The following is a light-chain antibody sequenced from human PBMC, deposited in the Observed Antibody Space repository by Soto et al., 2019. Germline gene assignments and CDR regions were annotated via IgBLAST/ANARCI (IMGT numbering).Light chain of an antibody. CDR3: CSYTSSSAYV. V-gene: IGLV2-14*01. CDR1: SSDVGDYNY. Sequence: QSALTQPASVSGSPGQSITISCTGTSSDVGDYNYVSWYQQHPGKAPKLLIYEVNNRPSGVSTRFSGSKSGNTASLTISGLQAEDEADYYCCSYTSSSAYVFGTGTKLTVL. J-gene: IGLJ1*01. CDR2: EVN.